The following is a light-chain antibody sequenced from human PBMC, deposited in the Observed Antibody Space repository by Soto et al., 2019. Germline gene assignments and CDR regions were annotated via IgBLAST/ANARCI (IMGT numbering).Light chain of an antibody. CDR1: QSISSSY. CDR3: QQYGSSPIT. CDR2: GAS. V-gene: IGKV3-20*01. J-gene: IGKJ3*01. Sequence: EIGLTQSPGTLSLSPGERATLSCRASQSISSSYLAWYQQKPGQAPRLLIYGASNRATGIPDRFSGSGSGTDFTLTISRLGPEYFAVYYCQQYGSSPITFGPGTKVDIK.